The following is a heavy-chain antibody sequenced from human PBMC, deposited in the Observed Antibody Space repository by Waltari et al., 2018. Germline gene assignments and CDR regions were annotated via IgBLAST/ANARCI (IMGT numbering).Heavy chain of an antibody. D-gene: IGHD7-27*01. CDR1: GFPFSSYS. CDR3: ARGGWGFYLDD. V-gene: IGHV3-21*02. J-gene: IGHJ4*02. CDR2: ISSSGSYT. Sequence: EVLLVESGGGLVKPGGSLRLPCAASGFPFSSYSMNWVRQAPGKGWEWVSSISSSGSYTHYVDSVKGRFTISRDNAKNSLYLQMNTLRAEDTAVYYCARGGWGFYLDDWGQGTLVTSSS.